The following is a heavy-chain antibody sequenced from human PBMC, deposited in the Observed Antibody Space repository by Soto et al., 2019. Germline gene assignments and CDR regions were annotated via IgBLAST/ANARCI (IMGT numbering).Heavy chain of an antibody. CDR2: IRSKANSNTI. D-gene: IGHD2-2*01. CDR3: TPDRVAGYCSSSSCYAF. V-gene: IGHV3-73*02. Sequence: EVQLVESGGGLVQPGGSLILSCAASGFTFSDSAIHWVRQASGKGLEWVGRIRSKANSNTIAYAASVKGRFIISRDDSKNTAYLQMNSLKTEDTAVYYCTPDRVAGYCSSSSCYAFWGQGTLVTVSS. J-gene: IGHJ4*02. CDR1: GFTFSDSA.